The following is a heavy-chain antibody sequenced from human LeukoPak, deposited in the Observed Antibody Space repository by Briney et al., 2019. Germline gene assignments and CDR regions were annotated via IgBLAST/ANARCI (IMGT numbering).Heavy chain of an antibody. Sequence: GGSLRLSCAASGFTFSSYAMHWVRQAPGKGLEYVSANSSNGGSTYYANSVKGRFTISRDNSQNTLYLQMNSLRVEDAAVYYCAKASSETNFDYWGQGTLVTVSS. CDR2: NSSNGGST. CDR1: GFTFSSYA. CDR3: AKASSETNFDY. V-gene: IGHV3-64*01. J-gene: IGHJ4*02. D-gene: IGHD2-2*01.